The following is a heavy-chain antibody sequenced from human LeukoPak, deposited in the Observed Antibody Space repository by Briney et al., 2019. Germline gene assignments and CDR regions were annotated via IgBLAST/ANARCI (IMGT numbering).Heavy chain of an antibody. CDR1: GFTFSSYS. CDR2: INWNGGST. V-gene: IGHV3-20*04. D-gene: IGHD2-2*01. J-gene: IGHJ6*03. Sequence: PGGSLRLSCAASGFTFSSYSMNWVRQAPGKGLEWVSGINWNGGSTGYADSVKGRFTISRDNAKNSLYLQMNSLRAEDTALYYCARDIEDIVVVPAAYYYYYYMDVWGKGTTVTVSS. CDR3: ARDIEDIVVVPAAYYYYYYMDV.